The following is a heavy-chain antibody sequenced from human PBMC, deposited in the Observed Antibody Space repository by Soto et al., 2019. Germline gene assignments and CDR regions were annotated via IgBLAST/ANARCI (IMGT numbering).Heavy chain of an antibody. D-gene: IGHD3-10*01. CDR3: ARLYYYGSGSYYWFAP. CDR1: GGSISSGDYY. V-gene: IGHV4-30-4*01. Sequence: SETLSLTCTVSGGSISSGDYYWSWIRQPPGKGLEWIGYIYYSGSTYYNPSLKSRVTISVDTSKNQFSLKLSSVTAADTAVYYCARLYYYGSGSYYWFAPWGQGTLVTVSS. J-gene: IGHJ5*02. CDR2: IYYSGST.